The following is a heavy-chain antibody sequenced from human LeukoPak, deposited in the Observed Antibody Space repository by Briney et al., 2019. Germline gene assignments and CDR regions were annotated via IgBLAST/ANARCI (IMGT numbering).Heavy chain of an antibody. J-gene: IGHJ5*02. V-gene: IGHV3-23*01. CDR1: GFTFSSYA. Sequence: PGGSLRLSCAASGFTFSSYAMSWVRQAPGKGLEWVSAIRGSGGSTYYADSVKGRFTISRDNSKNTLYLQMNSLRAEDTAVHYCAKDLRESGSIVVVTVIDLWGQGTLVTVSS. CDR2: IRGSGGST. CDR3: AKDLRESGSIVVVTVIDL. D-gene: IGHD2-21*02.